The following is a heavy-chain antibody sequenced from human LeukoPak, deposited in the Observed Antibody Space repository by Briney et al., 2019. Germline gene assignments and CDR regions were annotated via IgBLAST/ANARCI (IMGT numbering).Heavy chain of an antibody. D-gene: IGHD1-1*01. CDR3: TRVGPSLHWNSDY. Sequence: SETLSLTCTVSGGSLSNYYWSWIRQPPGKGLEWIACISYNGKSNHNPSLRSRVTISVDTSKNQFSLKLSSVTAADTAVYYCTRVGPSLHWNSDYWGQGTLVTVSS. CDR1: GGSLSNYY. CDR2: ISYNGKS. J-gene: IGHJ4*02. V-gene: IGHV4-59*01.